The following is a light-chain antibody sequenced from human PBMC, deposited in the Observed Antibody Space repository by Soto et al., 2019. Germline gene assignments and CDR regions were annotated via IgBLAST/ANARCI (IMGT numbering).Light chain of an antibody. V-gene: IGLV1-40*01. J-gene: IGLJ1*01. CDR2: SNT. CDR3: SSYTCSSLYV. Sequence: QSVLTQPASVSGAPGQRVTISCTGSSSNIGAYYDVHWYQQVPGTAPKLLIFSNTNRPSGVPDRFSGSKSGTSASLTISGLQAEDEADYYCSSYTCSSLYVFGTGTKVTVL. CDR1: SSNIGAYYD.